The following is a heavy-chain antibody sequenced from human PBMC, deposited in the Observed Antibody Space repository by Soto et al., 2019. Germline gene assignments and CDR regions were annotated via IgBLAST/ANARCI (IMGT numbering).Heavy chain of an antibody. V-gene: IGHV4-4*02. CDR3: ARGGVYSSRRNWFDP. CDR1: GFTFSSYA. J-gene: IGHJ5*02. D-gene: IGHD6-13*01. Sequence: VQLLESGGGLVQPGGSLRLSCAASGFTFSSYAMSWVRQAPGKGLEWIGYIYHSGSTYYNPSLKSRVTISVDRSKNQFSLKLSSVTAADTAVYYCARGGVYSSRRNWFDPWGQGTLVTVSS. CDR2: IYHSGST.